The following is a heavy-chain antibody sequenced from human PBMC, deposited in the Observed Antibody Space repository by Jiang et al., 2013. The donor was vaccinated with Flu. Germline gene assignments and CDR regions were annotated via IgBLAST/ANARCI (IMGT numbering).Heavy chain of an antibody. Sequence: GAEVKKPGESLRISCKGSTYSFTDYWITWVRQMPGKGLEWMGRIDPRDSYTTNSPSFQGHVTISADKSISTAYLQWSSLKASDTAMYYCARHQGVDSGHDSPFDYWGQGTLVTVSS. CDR3: ARHQGVDSGHDSPFDY. J-gene: IGHJ4*02. D-gene: IGHD5-12*01. V-gene: IGHV5-10-1*01. CDR1: TYSFTDYW. CDR2: IDPRDSYT.